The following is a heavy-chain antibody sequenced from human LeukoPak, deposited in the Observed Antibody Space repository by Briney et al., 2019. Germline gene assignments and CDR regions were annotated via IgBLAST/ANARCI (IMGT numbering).Heavy chain of an antibody. Sequence: SETLSLTCTVSGGSISSGGYYWSWIRQHPGKGLEWIGYIYYSGSTYYNPSLKSRVTISVDTSKNQFSLKLSSVTAADTAVYYCARWGSPAFDYWGQGTLVTVSS. CDR2: IYYSGST. CDR1: GGSISSGGYY. V-gene: IGHV4-31*03. D-gene: IGHD3-10*01. J-gene: IGHJ4*02. CDR3: ARWGSPAFDY.